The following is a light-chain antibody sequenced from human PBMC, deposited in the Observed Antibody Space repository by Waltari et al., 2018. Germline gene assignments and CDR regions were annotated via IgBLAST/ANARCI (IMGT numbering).Light chain of an antibody. CDR1: QSISSY. J-gene: IGKJ3*01. V-gene: IGKV1-39*01. Sequence: DIQMTQSPSSLSASVGDRVTITCRASQSISSYLNWYQQKPGKAPKRLISAASSLQSGVPSRFRGSGTETDFTLTIRSVQPEDFATYYCQQSYSIALTFGPGTKVDIK. CDR2: AAS. CDR3: QQSYSIALT.